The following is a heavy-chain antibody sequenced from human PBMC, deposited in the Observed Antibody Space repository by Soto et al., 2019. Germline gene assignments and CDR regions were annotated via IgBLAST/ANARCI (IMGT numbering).Heavy chain of an antibody. CDR1: GYTFTSYF. V-gene: IGHV1-18*01. Sequence: ASVKVSCKASGYTFTSYFITWVRQAPGQGLEWMGWISGYNGNTNYAQMLQGRVTMTTDTSTATAYMGMRSLGSDDTAVYYCARQNYYSGMDVWGQGTTVTVSS. CDR2: ISGYNGNT. J-gene: IGHJ6*02. CDR3: ARQNYYSGMDV.